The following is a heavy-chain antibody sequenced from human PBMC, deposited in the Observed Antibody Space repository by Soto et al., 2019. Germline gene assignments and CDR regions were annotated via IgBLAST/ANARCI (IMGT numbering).Heavy chain of an antibody. CDR1: GYSFSSYW. V-gene: IGHV5-51*01. D-gene: IGHD1-26*01. CDR2: IYPGNSDT. CDR3: SREVLPGIVGANCWFDP. J-gene: IGHJ5*02. Sequence: PWESLKLSCKGCGYSFSSYWVGWVRQKHEKGLEWMGIIYPGNSDTRYSPYFQGQVTISADKSISTAYLQWSSLKASDTAMYFFSREVLPGIVGANCWFDPCGQGTLVTVSS.